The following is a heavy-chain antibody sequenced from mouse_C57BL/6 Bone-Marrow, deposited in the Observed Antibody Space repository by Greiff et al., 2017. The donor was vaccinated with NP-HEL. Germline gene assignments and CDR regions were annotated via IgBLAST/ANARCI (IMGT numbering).Heavy chain of an antibody. J-gene: IGHJ4*01. CDR2: INPGSGGT. CDR1: GYAFTNYL. Sequence: QVQLQQSGAELVRPGTSVKVSCKASGYAFTNYLIEWVKQRPGQGLEWIGVINPGSGGTNYNEKFKGKATLTADKSSSTAYMQLSSLTSEDSAVYFCARGVYAMDYWGQGTSVTVSS. V-gene: IGHV1-54*01. CDR3: ARGVYAMDY.